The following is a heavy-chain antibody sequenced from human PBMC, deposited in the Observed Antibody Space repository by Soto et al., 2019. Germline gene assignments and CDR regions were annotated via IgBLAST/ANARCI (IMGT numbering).Heavy chain of an antibody. CDR2: IYWDDDK. Sequence: QITLKESGPTLVKPTQTLTLTCTFSGFSLSTSGVSVGWIRQPPGKALEWLALIYWDDDKRYSPSLKSRPTLTKDPSKNRVVLRMTSMAPVDPATYYCAHSRCGGDCLQSYPSHYYYGMDVWGQGPTVTVSS. CDR3: AHSRCGGDCLQSYPSHYYYGMDV. CDR1: GFSLSTSGVS. D-gene: IGHD2-21*02. V-gene: IGHV2-5*02. J-gene: IGHJ6*02.